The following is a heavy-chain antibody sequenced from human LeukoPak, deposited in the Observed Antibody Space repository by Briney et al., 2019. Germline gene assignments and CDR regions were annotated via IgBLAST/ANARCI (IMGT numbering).Heavy chain of an antibody. CDR2: ISSSSSYI. J-gene: IGHJ3*02. Sequence: GGSLRLSCAASGFTFSSYSMNWVRQAPGKGLEWVSSISSSSSYIYYADSVKGRFTISRDNAKNSLYLQMNSLRAEDTAVYYCARCWANWGPNAAFDIWGTGTMVTASS. CDR3: ARCWANWGPNAAFDI. CDR1: GFTFSSYS. D-gene: IGHD7-27*01. V-gene: IGHV3-21*01.